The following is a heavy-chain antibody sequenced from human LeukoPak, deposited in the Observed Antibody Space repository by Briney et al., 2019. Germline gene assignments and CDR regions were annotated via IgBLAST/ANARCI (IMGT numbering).Heavy chain of an antibody. D-gene: IGHD1-26*01. J-gene: IGHJ4*02. CDR2: IRQDGGER. V-gene: IGHV3-7*01. Sequence: PGGSLRLSCAASGFTFSNYWMSWVRQAPGKGLEWLAIIRQDGGERYYVDSVKGQFTISRDNAKNSLYLQVNSLRADDTAVYYCVRDKVSGSSDGSVFDYWGQKTLVTVSS. CDR1: GFTFSNYW. CDR3: VRDKVSGSSDGSVFDY.